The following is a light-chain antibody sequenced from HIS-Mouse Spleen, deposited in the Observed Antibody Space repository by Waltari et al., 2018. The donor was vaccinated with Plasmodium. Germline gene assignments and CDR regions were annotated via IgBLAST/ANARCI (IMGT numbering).Light chain of an antibody. Sequence: EIVMTQSPATLSVSPGERATLSCRASQSVSRNLAWYQQKPGQAPRLLSDGASTRATGIPARFSGSGSGTEFTLTISSLQSEDFAVYYCQQYNNWSFTFGPGTKVDIK. J-gene: IGKJ3*01. CDR1: QSVSRN. CDR3: QQYNNWSFT. CDR2: GAS. V-gene: IGKV3-15*01.